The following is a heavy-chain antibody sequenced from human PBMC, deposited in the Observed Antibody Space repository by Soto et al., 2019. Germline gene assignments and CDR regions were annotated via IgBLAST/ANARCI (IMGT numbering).Heavy chain of an antibody. V-gene: IGHV4-59*08. CDR3: ARHLVPYARLYYFDY. CDR2: IYYSGST. CDR1: GGSISSYY. D-gene: IGHD2-8*01. J-gene: IGHJ4*02. Sequence: PSETLSLTCTVSGGSISSYYWSWIRQPPGKGLEWIGYIYYSGSTNYNPSLKSRVTISVDTSKNQFSLKLSSVTAADTAVYYCARHLVPYARLYYFDYWGQGTLVTVSS.